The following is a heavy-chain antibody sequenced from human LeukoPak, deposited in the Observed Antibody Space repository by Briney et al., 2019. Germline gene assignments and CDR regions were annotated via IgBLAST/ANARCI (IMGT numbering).Heavy chain of an antibody. CDR1: GFTFSNAW. CDR2: ASGSGGST. Sequence: GGSLRLSCAASGFTFSNAWMSWVRQAPGKGLEWVSSASGSGGSTYYADSVKGRFTISRDNSKNTLYLQMNSLRAEDTAVYYCAKDLGSVVTPPSLDYWGQGTLVTVSS. V-gene: IGHV3-23*01. J-gene: IGHJ4*02. CDR3: AKDLGSVVTPPSLDY. D-gene: IGHD4-23*01.